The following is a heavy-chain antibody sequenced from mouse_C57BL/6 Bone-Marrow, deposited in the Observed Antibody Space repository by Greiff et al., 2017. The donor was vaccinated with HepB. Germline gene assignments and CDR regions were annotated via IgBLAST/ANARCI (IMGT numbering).Heavy chain of an antibody. D-gene: IGHD1-1*01. Sequence: EVQRVESGGGLVKPGGSLKLSCAASGFTFSSYTMSWVRQTPEKRLEWVATISGGGGNTYYPDSVKGRFTISRDNAKNTLYLQMSSLRSEDTALYYCARHSLTTGYYFDYWGQGTTLTVSS. V-gene: IGHV5-9*01. J-gene: IGHJ2*01. CDR1: GFTFSSYT. CDR2: ISGGGGNT. CDR3: ARHSLTTGYYFDY.